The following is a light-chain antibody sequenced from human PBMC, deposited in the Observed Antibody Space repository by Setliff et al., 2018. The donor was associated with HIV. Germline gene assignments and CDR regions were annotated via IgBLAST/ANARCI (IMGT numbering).Light chain of an antibody. V-gene: IGLV2-8*01. CDR1: RSDVGGYNF. J-gene: IGLJ2*01. CDR3: CSYGVNKSLV. Sequence: QSVLTQPPSASGSPGQSVTISCTGTRSDVGGYNFVSWFQQHPGKAPKLMIYQVNRRPSGVPDRFSGSKSGNTASLTVSGLQAEDEAYYHCCSYGVNKSLVFGGGTKGTVL. CDR2: QVN.